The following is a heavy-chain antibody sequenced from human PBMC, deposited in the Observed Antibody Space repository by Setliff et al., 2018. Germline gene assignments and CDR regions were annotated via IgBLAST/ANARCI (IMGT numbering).Heavy chain of an antibody. CDR2: INPNSGGT. J-gene: IGHJ3*02. V-gene: IGHV1-2*04. D-gene: IGHD2-15*01. Sequence: ASVKVSCKASGYTFTGYYMHWVRQAPGQGLEWVGWINPNSGGTNYAQKFQGWVTMTRDTSISTAYMELSRLRSDDTAVYYCATPRSGIIDAFDIWGQGTMVTVSS. CDR1: GYTFTGYY. CDR3: ATPRSGIIDAFDI.